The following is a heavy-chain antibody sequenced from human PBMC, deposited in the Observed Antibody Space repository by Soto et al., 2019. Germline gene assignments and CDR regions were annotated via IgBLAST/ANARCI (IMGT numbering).Heavy chain of an antibody. CDR2: ISGSGGST. V-gene: IGHV3-23*01. Sequence: GWSLRLSCAASGFTFSSYAMSWVRQAPGKGLEWVSAISGSGGSTYYADSVKGRFTISRDNSKNTLYLQMNSLRAEDTAVYYCAKGDYDFWSGTHYGMDVWGQGTTVTVSS. CDR1: GFTFSSYA. D-gene: IGHD3-3*01. J-gene: IGHJ6*02. CDR3: AKGDYDFWSGTHYGMDV.